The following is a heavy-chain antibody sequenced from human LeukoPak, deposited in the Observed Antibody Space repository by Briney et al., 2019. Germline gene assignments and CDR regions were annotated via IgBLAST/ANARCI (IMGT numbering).Heavy chain of an antibody. V-gene: IGHV3-30*02. CDR3: TKDTGEGDF. J-gene: IGHJ4*02. Sequence: PGGSLRLSCATSGFTFSIYGMHWVRQFPGKGLEWVAFIGIDGSDEEYVDSVKGRFTISRDNSKNTLYLQMKNLRLEDTAMYCCTKDTGEGDFWGQGTLVTVSS. CDR1: GFTFSIYG. D-gene: IGHD2-21*01. CDR2: IGIDGSDE.